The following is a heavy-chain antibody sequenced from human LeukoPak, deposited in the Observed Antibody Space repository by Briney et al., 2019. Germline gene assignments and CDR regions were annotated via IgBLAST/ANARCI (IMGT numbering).Heavy chain of an antibody. CDR3: ARAERYCSGGGCFTWFDP. V-gene: IGHV4-34*01. CDR2: INHSGST. J-gene: IGHJ5*02. CDR1: GGSFNGYY. D-gene: IGHD2-15*01. Sequence: KPSETLSLTCAVYGGSFNGYYWSWIRQPPGKGLEWIGEINHSGSTNYNPPLESRVTISVATSKNQFSLKLTSVTAADTAVYFCARAERYCSGGGCFTWFDPWGQGTLVTVSS.